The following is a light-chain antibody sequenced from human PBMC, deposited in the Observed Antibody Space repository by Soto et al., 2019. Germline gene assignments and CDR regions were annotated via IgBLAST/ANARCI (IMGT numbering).Light chain of an antibody. Sequence: QSVLTQPASVSGSPGQSITISCTGTSSDVGSHNFVSWYQQHPGKAPKLMIYGVRERPSGVSNRFSGSKSGNTASLTISGLQAEDEADYYCCLDAGSLTWVFGGGTKLTVL. CDR1: SSDVGSHNF. V-gene: IGLV2-23*02. CDR3: CLDAGSLTWV. J-gene: IGLJ3*02. CDR2: GVR.